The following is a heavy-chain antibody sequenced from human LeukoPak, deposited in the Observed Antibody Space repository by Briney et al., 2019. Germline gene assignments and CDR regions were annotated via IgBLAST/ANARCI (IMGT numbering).Heavy chain of an antibody. V-gene: IGHV3-23*01. CDR3: ARYPSYYDSSIYYFDY. Sequence: GGSLRLSCAAAGFTFSSYAMSWVRQPPGKGLEWVSAVSGRGGSTYYADSVKGRFTISRDNSKNTLCLQMNSLRAEDTAVYYCARYPSYYDSSIYYFDYWGQGTLVTVSS. J-gene: IGHJ4*02. CDR2: VSGRGGST. D-gene: IGHD3-22*01. CDR1: GFTFSSYA.